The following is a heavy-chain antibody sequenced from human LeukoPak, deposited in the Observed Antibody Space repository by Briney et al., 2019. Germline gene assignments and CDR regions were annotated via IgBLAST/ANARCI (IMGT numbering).Heavy chain of an antibody. CDR2: VYPGDSDT. D-gene: IGHD4-23*01. Sequence: GESLKISCKGSGYSFTSYWIGWVRQMPGKGLEWMEIVYPGDSDTRYSPSFQGQVTISADKSITTAYLQWSSLKASDTAMYYCARFDDYGGNPIDYWGQGTLVTVSS. V-gene: IGHV5-51*01. CDR1: GYSFTSYW. CDR3: ARFDDYGGNPIDY. J-gene: IGHJ4*02.